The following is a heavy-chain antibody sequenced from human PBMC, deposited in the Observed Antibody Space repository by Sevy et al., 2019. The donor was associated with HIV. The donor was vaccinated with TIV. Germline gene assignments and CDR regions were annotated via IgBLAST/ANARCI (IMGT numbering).Heavy chain of an antibody. D-gene: IGHD4-4*01. CDR1: GFTFDDYT. V-gene: IGHV3-43*01. Sequence: GGSLRLSCAASGFTFDDYTMHWVRQAPGKGLEWVSLISWDGGSTYYADSVKGQFTISRDNSKNSLYLQMNSLRTEDTALYYCAKDLYSNYWRYYYGMDVWGQGTTVTVSS. J-gene: IGHJ6*02. CDR3: AKDLYSNYWRYYYGMDV. CDR2: ISWDGGST.